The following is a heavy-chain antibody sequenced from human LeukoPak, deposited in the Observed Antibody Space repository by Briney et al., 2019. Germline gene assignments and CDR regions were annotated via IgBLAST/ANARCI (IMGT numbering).Heavy chain of an antibody. J-gene: IGHJ4*02. CDR1: GFTFSSYA. CDR3: AGYCSSTSCRDY. Sequence: GGSLRLSCAASGFTFSSYAMSWVRQAPGKGLEWVSAISGSGGSTYDADSVKGRFTISRDNAKNSLYLQMNSLRAEDAAVYYCAGYCSSTSCRDYWGQGTLVTVSS. V-gene: IGHV3-23*01. CDR2: ISGSGGST. D-gene: IGHD2-2*01.